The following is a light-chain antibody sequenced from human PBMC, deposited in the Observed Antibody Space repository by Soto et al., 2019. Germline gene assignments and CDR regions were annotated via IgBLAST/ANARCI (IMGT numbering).Light chain of an antibody. CDR2: AAS. Sequence: AIRMTQSPSSFSASTGDRVTITCRASQGISSYLAWYQQKPGKAPKLLIYAASTLQSGVPSRFSGSGSGTDFTLTISSLQSEDFATYYSLQYYSYPFTFGPGTKVDI. J-gene: IGKJ3*01. V-gene: IGKV1-8*01. CDR3: LQYYSYPFT. CDR1: QGISSY.